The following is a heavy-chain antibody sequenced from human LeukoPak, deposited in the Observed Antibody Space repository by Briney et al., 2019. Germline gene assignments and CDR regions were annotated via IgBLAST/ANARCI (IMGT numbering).Heavy chain of an antibody. CDR3: ARVRNYPDAFDI. D-gene: IGHD3-16*02. Sequence: PSETLSLTCAVSGDSISPYYWSWIRQPPGKGLEWIGYIYSSGTTNNNPSLRSRVAISLDTSKNQFSLRLSSVTAADTALYYCARVRNYPDAFDIWSHGTMVTVSS. CDR1: GDSISPYY. V-gene: IGHV4-59*01. CDR2: IYSSGTT. J-gene: IGHJ3*02.